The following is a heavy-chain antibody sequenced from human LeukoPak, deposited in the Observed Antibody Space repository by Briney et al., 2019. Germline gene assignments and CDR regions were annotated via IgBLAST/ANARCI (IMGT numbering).Heavy chain of an antibody. CDR1: GFTFRSYW. D-gene: IGHD2-2*01. V-gene: IGHV3-7*01. J-gene: IGHJ4*02. Sequence: GGSLRLSCAASGFTFRSYWMRWVRQAPGKGLEWVANIKQDGSEKNYVDSVKGRFTISRDNAKNSLYLQMYSLRAEDTAVYYCARADGGYCSSTTCPTRFDYWGQGTLVTVSS. CDR3: ARADGGYCSSTTCPTRFDY. CDR2: IKQDGSEK.